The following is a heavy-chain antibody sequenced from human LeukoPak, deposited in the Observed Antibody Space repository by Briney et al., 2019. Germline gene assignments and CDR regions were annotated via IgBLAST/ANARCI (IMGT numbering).Heavy chain of an antibody. D-gene: IGHD5-18*01. CDR3: ARDTGYSYGYFDY. J-gene: IGHJ4*02. CDR2: ISSSSSYI. Sequence: GGSLRLSCAASGFTFSSYSMNWVRQAPGKGLEWVSSISSSSSYIYYADSVRGRFTISRDNAKNSLYLQMNSLRAEGTAVYYCARDTGYSYGYFDYWGQGTLVTVSS. CDR1: GFTFSSYS. V-gene: IGHV3-21*01.